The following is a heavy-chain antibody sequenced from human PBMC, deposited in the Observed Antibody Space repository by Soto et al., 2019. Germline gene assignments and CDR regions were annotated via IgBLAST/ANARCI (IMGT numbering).Heavy chain of an antibody. Sequence: QVQLQESGPGLVKPSQTLSLTCTLSGGSIRSGGYYWTWIRQHPGKGLEWIGYIYYTGSTYYNPSLNSRGTISVDTSKNQFSLKLSSLTAADTAVYYCSATVTTPSRAFDIWGQGTMVTVSS. V-gene: IGHV4-31*03. CDR3: SATVTTPSRAFDI. CDR2: IYYTGST. J-gene: IGHJ3*02. CDR1: GGSIRSGGYY. D-gene: IGHD4-17*01.